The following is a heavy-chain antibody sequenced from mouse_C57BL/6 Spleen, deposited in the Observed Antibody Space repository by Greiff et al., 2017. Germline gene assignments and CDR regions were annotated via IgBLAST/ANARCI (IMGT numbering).Heavy chain of an antibody. V-gene: IGHV1-55*01. CDR3: AREFKFITTVEGFAY. CDR1: GYTFTSYW. J-gene: IGHJ3*01. CDR2: IYPGSGST. Sequence: VQLQQPGAELVKPGASVKMSCKASGYTFTSYWITWVKQRPGQGLEWIGDIYPGSGSTNYNEEFKSKATLTVDTSSSTAYMQLSSLTSEDSAVYYCAREFKFITTVEGFAYWGQGTLVTVSA. D-gene: IGHD1-1*01.